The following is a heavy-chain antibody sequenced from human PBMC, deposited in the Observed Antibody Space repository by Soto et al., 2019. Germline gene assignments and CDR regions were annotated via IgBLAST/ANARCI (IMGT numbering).Heavy chain of an antibody. J-gene: IGHJ4*02. V-gene: IGHV4-59*12. CDR1: GRSITSYY. CDR2: IYDNGIT. CDR3: ARTYDSNGYANEFDS. D-gene: IGHD3-22*01. Sequence: QVVLQESGPGLVKPSETLSLTCSVSGRSITSYYWSWVRQPPGKGLEWIGYIYDNGITSQNPSLKSRVTMSADTSQNHVSLKLTSVTGADTAVYYCARTYDSNGYANEFDSWGQGILVTVTS.